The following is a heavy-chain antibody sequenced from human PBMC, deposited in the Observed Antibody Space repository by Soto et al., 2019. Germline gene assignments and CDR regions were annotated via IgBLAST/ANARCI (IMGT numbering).Heavy chain of an antibody. CDR1: GGSISSGGYY. D-gene: IGHD1-26*01. V-gene: IGHV4-31*03. J-gene: IGHJ5*02. CDR3: AGRERPWDWFDP. Sequence: SETLSLTCTVSGGSISSGGYYWSWIRQHPGKGLEWIGYTYYSGSTYYNPSLKSRVTISVDTSKNQFSLKVTSVTAADTAVYYCAGRERPWDWFDPWGQGTLVTVSS. CDR2: TYYSGST.